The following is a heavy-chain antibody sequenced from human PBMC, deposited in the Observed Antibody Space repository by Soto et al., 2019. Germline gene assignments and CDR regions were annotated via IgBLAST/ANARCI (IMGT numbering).Heavy chain of an antibody. CDR1: GYKFTNYW. Sequence: GESLQISCKGSGYKFTNYWIIWVRQVPGKGLEWMGKIDPTESHTKYSPSFQGHVTISVDKSITTAYLQWNSLKASDTAIYYCGRRAVGDYGLDFGGQGTPVTGSS. V-gene: IGHV5-10-1*01. CDR3: GRRAVGDYGLDF. D-gene: IGHD1-26*01. J-gene: IGHJ4*02. CDR2: IDPTESHT.